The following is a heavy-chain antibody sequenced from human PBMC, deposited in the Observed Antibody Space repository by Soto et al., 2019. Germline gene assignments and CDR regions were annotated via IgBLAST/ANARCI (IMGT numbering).Heavy chain of an antibody. Sequence: EVYLVESGGGLVQPGGSLRLSCLVSGFTFSDYDMHWVRQEAGKALEWVGAIGTTGETYSPDSMEGRFTISRENVKNSLYLQIISLRAGVTAVYFCARARSGWYAAMDFWGRGTLVTVS. J-gene: IGHJ4*02. CDR1: GFTFSDYD. CDR3: ARARSGWYAAMDF. CDR2: IGTTGET. V-gene: IGHV3-13*01. D-gene: IGHD6-13*01.